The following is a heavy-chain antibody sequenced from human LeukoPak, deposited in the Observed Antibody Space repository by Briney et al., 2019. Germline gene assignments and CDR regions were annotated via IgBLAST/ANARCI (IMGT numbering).Heavy chain of an antibody. D-gene: IGHD3-10*01. CDR2: IWYDGSNK. V-gene: IGHV3-33*01. J-gene: IGHJ4*02. CDR1: GFTFSSNG. Sequence: GRSLRLSCAASGFTFSSNGMHWVRQAPGKGLEWVAVIWYDGSNKYYADSVKGRFTISRDNSKNTLYLQMNSLRAEDTAVYYCARDSPGGDCFDYWGQGTLVTVSS. CDR3: ARDSPGGDCFDY.